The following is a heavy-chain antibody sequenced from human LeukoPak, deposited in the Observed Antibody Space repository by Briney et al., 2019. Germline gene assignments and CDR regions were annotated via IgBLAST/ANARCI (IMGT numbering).Heavy chain of an antibody. D-gene: IGHD6-13*01. CDR3: AKDRAQQLVLDF. J-gene: IGHJ4*02. Sequence: GGSLRLSCAASGFTVSSNYMSWVRQAPGKGLEWVSVIYSGGSTYYADSVKGRFTISRDNSKNTLFLQMNSLRAEDTAVYYCAKDRAQQLVLDFWGQRNLVTVSS. V-gene: IGHV3-66*01. CDR2: IYSGGST. CDR1: GFTVSSNY.